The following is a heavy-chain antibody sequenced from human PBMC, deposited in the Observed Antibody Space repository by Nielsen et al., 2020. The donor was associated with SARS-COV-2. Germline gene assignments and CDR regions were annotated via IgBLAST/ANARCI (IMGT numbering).Heavy chain of an antibody. J-gene: IGHJ3*02. CDR1: GYTFTDYY. D-gene: IGHD3-22*01. V-gene: IGHV1-2*06. CDR3: SRPSFRSSGRTYGFEI. Sequence: ASVQVACKASGYTFTDYYLHWVRQAPGQGLEWVAQNNPNSGNTKFAQTFRGRVTVTRDTSINTAYMEMSRLRSDDTAVYYCSRPSFRSSGRTYGFEIWGRGTMVTVSS. CDR2: NNPNSGNT.